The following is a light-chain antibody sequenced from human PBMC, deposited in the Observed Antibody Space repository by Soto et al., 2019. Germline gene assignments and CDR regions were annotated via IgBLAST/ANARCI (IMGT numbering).Light chain of an antibody. Sequence: SYELTQPPSVSVAPGKTASVACGGSNIGSKSVHWYQKKSGQAPVLVMYYDSDRPLGIPERFSGSNSGNTATLTISRVEAGDEADYCCQVWDISITHMVFGGGTKLTVL. CDR2: YDS. CDR3: QVWDISITHMV. J-gene: IGLJ3*02. V-gene: IGLV3-21*01. CDR1: NIGSKS.